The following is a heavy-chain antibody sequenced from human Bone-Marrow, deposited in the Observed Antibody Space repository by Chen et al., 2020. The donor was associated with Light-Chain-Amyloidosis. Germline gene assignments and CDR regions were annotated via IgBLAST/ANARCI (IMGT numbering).Heavy chain of an antibody. Sequence: EVKLLESGGGLVQPGGSLRLSCAASGFSFRSNGMAWVRQTPGKGLQWVSSIVATGGSVYYADSVKCRLSISRDNSGDTLSLQINSLRADDTAIYYCARDSDGFGWIDFWGRGTLVTV. CDR2: IVATGGSV. CDR1: GFSFRSNG. D-gene: IGHD6-19*01. CDR3: ARDSDGFGWIDF. V-gene: IGHV3-23*01. J-gene: IGHJ4*02.